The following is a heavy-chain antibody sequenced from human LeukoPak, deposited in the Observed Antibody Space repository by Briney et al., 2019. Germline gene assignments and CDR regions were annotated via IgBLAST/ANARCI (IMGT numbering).Heavy chain of an antibody. CDR1: GGSISSGGHY. V-gene: IGHV4-31*03. CDR3: ARVDGQGPVTRFDY. D-gene: IGHD4-11*01. CDR2: IYYSGST. J-gene: IGHJ4*02. Sequence: SETLSLTCTVSGGSISSGGHYWSWIRQHPGKGLEWIGYIYYSGSTYYNPSLKSRVTISVDTSKNQFSLKLSSVTAADTAVYYCARVDGQGPVTRFDYWGQGTLVTVSS.